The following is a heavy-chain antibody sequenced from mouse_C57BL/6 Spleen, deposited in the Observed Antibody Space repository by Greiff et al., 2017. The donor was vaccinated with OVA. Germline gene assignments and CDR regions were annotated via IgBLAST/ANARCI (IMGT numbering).Heavy chain of an antibody. CDR2: IHPNSGST. CDR3: VYGNFYYYAMDY. V-gene: IGHV1-64*01. CDR1: GYTFTSYW. D-gene: IGHD2-1*01. J-gene: IGHJ4*01. Sequence: QVQLQQPGAELVKPGASVKLSCKASGYTFTSYWMHWVKQRPGQGLEWIGMIHPNSGSTNYNEKFKSKATLTVDKSSITAYMQLSSLTSEDSAVYYCVYGNFYYYAMDYWGQGTSVTVSS.